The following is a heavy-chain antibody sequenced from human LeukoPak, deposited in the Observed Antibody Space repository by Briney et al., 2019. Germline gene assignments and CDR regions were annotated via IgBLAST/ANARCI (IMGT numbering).Heavy chain of an antibody. CDR2: ISWNSGSI. CDR1: GFTYDDYA. Sequence: GGSLRLSCAASGFTYDDYAMHWVRQVPGKGLEWVSGISWNSGSIDYGDSVKGRFTITRDNAKNSLYLQMNSLRPEDTALYYCAELGITMIGGVWGKGTTVTISS. CDR3: AELGITMIGGV. V-gene: IGHV3-9*01. J-gene: IGHJ6*04. D-gene: IGHD3-10*02.